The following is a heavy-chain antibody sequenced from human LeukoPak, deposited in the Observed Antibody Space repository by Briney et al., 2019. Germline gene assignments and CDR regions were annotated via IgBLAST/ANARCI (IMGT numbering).Heavy chain of an antibody. CDR2: INHSGST. Sequence: SETLSLTCAVYGGSFSGYYWSWIRQPPGKGLEWIGEINHSGSTNYNPSLKSRVTISVDTSKNQFSLKLSSVTAADTAVYYCATSRSLWGNWFDPWGQGTLVTVSS. J-gene: IGHJ5*02. CDR1: GGSFSGYY. D-gene: IGHD3-10*01. CDR3: ATSRSLWGNWFDP. V-gene: IGHV4-34*01.